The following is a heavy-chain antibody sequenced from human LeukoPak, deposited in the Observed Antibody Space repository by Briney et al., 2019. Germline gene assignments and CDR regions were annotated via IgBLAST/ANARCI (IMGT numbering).Heavy chain of an antibody. J-gene: IGHJ4*02. D-gene: IGHD4-17*01. CDR2: IYYSGST. CDR3: ARDRDGYGDYNYYFDY. Sequence: SETLSLTCTVSGGSISSSSYYWGWIRQPPGKGLEWIGSIYYSGSTYYNPSLKSRVTISVDTSKNQFSLKLSSVTAADTAVYYCARDRDGYGDYNYYFDYWGQGTLVTVSS. CDR1: GGSISSSSYY. V-gene: IGHV4-39*07.